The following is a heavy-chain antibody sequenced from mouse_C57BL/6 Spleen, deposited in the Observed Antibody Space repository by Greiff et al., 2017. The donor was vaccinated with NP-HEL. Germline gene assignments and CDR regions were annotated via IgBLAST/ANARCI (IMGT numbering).Heavy chain of an antibody. Sequence: QVQLQQPGAELVMPGASVKLSCKASGYTFTSYWMHWVKQRPGQGLEWIGEIDPSDSYTNYIQKFKGKSTLTVDKSSSTAYMQLSSLTSEDSAVYYCARSRASHGANYFDYWGQGTTLTVSS. V-gene: IGHV1-69*01. D-gene: IGHD6-1*01. CDR3: ARSRASHGANYFDY. CDR1: GYTFTSYW. CDR2: IDPSDSYT. J-gene: IGHJ2*01.